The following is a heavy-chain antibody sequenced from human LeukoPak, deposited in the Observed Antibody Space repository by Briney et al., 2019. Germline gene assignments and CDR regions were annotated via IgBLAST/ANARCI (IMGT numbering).Heavy chain of an antibody. CDR3: AGGHYPLEY. V-gene: IGHV4-59*01. Sequence: PSETPSLTCSVSGGSINSGYWSWIRQPPGKGLEWIGLLYPSGSTNYNPSLKSRVTISVDTSRTQFSLKLSSMTAADTAVYYCAGGHYPLEYWGQGTLVTVSS. D-gene: IGHD1-26*01. CDR2: LYPSGST. CDR1: GGSINSGY. J-gene: IGHJ4*02.